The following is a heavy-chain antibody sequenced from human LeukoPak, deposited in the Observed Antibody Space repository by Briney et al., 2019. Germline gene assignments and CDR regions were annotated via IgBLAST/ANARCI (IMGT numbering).Heavy chain of an antibody. CDR3: TTDIAVAGTHRQSAYYYYMDV. V-gene: IGHV3-15*01. D-gene: IGHD6-19*01. CDR1: GFTFSSYG. CDR2: IKSKTDGGTT. Sequence: PGGSLRLSCAASGFTFSSYGMSWVRQAPGKGLEWVGRIKSKTDGGTTDYAAPVKGRFTISRDDSKNTLYLQMNGLKTEDTAVYYCTTDIAVAGTHRQSAYYYYMDVWGKGTTVTISS. J-gene: IGHJ6*03.